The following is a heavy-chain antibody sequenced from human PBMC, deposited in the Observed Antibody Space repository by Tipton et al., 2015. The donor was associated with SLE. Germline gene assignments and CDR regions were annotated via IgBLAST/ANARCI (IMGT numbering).Heavy chain of an antibody. V-gene: IGHV4-59*11. Sequence: TLSLTCTVSGGSISSHYWSWIRQPPGKGLEWIGYIYYSGSTKYNPSLKSRVTISVDTSKNQFSLKLSSVTAADTAVYYCASGWIVPTIFDDWGQGTLVTVSS. CDR2: IYYSGST. J-gene: IGHJ4*02. CDR3: ASGWIVPTIFDD. D-gene: IGHD5-12*01. CDR1: GGSISSHY.